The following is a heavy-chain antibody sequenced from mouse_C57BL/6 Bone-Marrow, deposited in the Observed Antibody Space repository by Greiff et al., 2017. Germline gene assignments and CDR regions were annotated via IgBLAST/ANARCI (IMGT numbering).Heavy chain of an antibody. D-gene: IGHD1-1*01. CDR3: ARDRVYYPFAY. V-gene: IGHV5-4*01. CDR2: FSAGGSYT. J-gene: IGHJ3*01. Sequence: EVQGVESGGGLVKPGGSLKLSCAASGFTFSSYAMSWVRQTPEKRLEWVATFSAGGSYTYYPDNVKGRFTISRDNAKNKLYLQMSNLKSEDTGMYYCARDRVYYPFAYWGQGTLVTVSA. CDR1: GFTFSSYA.